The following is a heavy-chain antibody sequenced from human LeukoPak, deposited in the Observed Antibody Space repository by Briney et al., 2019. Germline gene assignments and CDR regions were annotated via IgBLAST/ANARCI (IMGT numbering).Heavy chain of an antibody. J-gene: IGHJ6*02. CDR1: GGSISSGGYY. V-gene: IGHV4-31*03. D-gene: IGHD4-23*01. CDR2: IYYSGST. Sequence: PSQTLSLTCTVSGGSISSGGYYWRWIRQHPGKGLEWIGYIYYSGSTYYNPSLKSRVTISVDTSKNQFSLKLSSVTAADTAVYHCARHYGGNSFYYYYYGMDVWGQGTTVTVSS. CDR3: ARHYGGNSFYYYYYGMDV.